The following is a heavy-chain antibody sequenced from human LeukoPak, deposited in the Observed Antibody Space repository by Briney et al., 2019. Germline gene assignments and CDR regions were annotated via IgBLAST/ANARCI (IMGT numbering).Heavy chain of an antibody. V-gene: IGHV1-69*02. Sequence: SAKVSCKVSGGTFSSYTISWVRQAPGQGLEWMGTIIPILGIANYAQKFQGRVTITADKSTSTAYMELSSLRSEDTAVYYCATNYYGSGSYTYYFDYWGQGTLVTVSS. CDR3: ATNYYGSGSYTYYFDY. CDR1: GGTFSSYT. D-gene: IGHD3-10*01. J-gene: IGHJ4*02. CDR2: IIPILGIA.